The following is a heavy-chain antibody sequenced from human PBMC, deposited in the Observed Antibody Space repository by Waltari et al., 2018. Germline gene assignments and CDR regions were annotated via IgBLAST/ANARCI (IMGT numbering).Heavy chain of an antibody. V-gene: IGHV1-18*01. CDR2: ISANNGHT. J-gene: IGHJ5*02. D-gene: IGHD3-3*01. Sequence: QAQLVQSGAEVKKPGASVKVSCRASGYTFSDFGISWVRQAPGQGLEWMGWISANNGHTNQEHKFQCRLIITKDTSTTTVYMELNYLTSDDTAVYYCARERHRLMEVGYLMALDPWGQGTLVTVSS. CDR3: ARERHRLMEVGYLMALDP. CDR1: GYTFSDFG.